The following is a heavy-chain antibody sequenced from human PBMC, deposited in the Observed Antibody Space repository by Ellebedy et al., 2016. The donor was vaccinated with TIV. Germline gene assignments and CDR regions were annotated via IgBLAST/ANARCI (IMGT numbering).Heavy chain of an antibody. D-gene: IGHD5-18*01. CDR2: IFWDEDK. J-gene: IGHJ3*02. V-gene: IGHV2-5*02. Sequence: SGPTLVKPTQTLTLTCTFSGFSLSSSGVGVGWIRQPPGKALEWLAIIFWDEDKGYSPFLKTSVTITKDTPKNQVVLTMTNMDPVDTATYYYPHGMVRLKDAFDIWGQGTMVTVSS. CDR3: PHGMVRLKDAFDI. CDR1: GFSLSSSGVG.